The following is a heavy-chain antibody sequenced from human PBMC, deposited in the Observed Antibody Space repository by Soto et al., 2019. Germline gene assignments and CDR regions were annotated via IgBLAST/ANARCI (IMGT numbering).Heavy chain of an antibody. CDR1: GDSISSGTYY. Sequence: ASETLSLTCTVSGDSISSGTYYWSWIRQHPGKGLEWIGYIYYGGSTYNNPSLKGRPTISVDTSKNQFSLKVTSVTAADTAVYFWARGRSRGYGRFGYWGQGTLVTVSS. V-gene: IGHV4-31*03. J-gene: IGHJ4*02. CDR3: ARGRSRGYGRFGY. D-gene: IGHD5-12*01. CDR2: IYYGGST.